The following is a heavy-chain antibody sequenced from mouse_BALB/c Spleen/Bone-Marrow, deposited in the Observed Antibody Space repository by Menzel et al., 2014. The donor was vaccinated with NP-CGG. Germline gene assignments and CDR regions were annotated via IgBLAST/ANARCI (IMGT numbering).Heavy chain of an antibody. CDR3: ARAGWGNYVFVY. D-gene: IGHD2-1*01. CDR2: INPDSSTI. V-gene: IGHV4-1*02. CDR1: GFDFSRYW. J-gene: IGHJ3*01. Sequence: EVQLQESGGGLVQPGGSLKLSCVASGFDFSRYWMRWVRQAPGQGLEWIGEINPDSSTINYTASLKDKFIISRDNAKKALILQMSKVRSESTALYYGARAGWGNYVFVYWGQGTLVTVSS.